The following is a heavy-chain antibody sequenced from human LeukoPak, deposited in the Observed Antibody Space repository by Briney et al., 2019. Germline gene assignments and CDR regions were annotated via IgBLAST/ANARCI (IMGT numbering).Heavy chain of an antibody. CDR2: INPSGGST. D-gene: IGHD3-22*01. CDR3: ARDGPPGFDDSSGYYYGGYYFDY. J-gene: IGHJ4*02. Sequence: ASVKVSCKASGYTFTSYYMHWVRQAPGQGLEWMGIINPSGGSTSYAQKFQGRVTMIRDTSTSTAYMELRSLRSDDTAVYYCARDGPPGFDDSSGYYYGGYYFDYWGQGTLVTVSS. V-gene: IGHV1-46*01. CDR1: GYTFTSYY.